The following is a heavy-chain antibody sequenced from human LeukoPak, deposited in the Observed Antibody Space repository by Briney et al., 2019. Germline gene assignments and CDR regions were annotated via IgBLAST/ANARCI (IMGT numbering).Heavy chain of an antibody. CDR2: IKQDGSEK. D-gene: IGHD3-10*01. CDR1: GFTFSSYW. J-gene: IGHJ4*02. V-gene: IGHV3-7*01. CDR3: ARVDGSENNDY. Sequence: GGSLRLSCAASGFTFSSYWMSWVRQAPGKGLEWVANIKQDGSEKYYVASVKGRFTISRDNAKNPLYLQMNSLRAEDTVAFHCARVDGSENNDYWGRETRVSVSS.